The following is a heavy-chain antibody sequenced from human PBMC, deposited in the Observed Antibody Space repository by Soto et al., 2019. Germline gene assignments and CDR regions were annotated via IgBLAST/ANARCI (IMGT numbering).Heavy chain of an antibody. CDR1: GFTFSSYS. V-gene: IGHV3-21*01. J-gene: IGHJ4*02. D-gene: IGHD3-3*01. Sequence: GGSLRLSCAASGFTFSSYSMNWVRQAPGKGLEWVSSISSSSRDIYYADSVKGRFTISRDNAKNSLYLQMNSLRAEDTAVYYCAGRRRAIFGVVTPLDYWGQGTLVTVSS. CDR2: ISSSSRDI. CDR3: AGRRRAIFGVVTPLDY.